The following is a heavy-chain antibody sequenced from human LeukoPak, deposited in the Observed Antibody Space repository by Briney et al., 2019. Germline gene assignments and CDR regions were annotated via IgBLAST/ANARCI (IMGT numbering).Heavy chain of an antibody. CDR1: GCTFSSYA. D-gene: IGHD5-12*01. Sequence: GASVKVSCKASGCTFSSYAISWVRQAPGQGLDWMGRIIPILGIATYAQKFQGRVTITADKSTSTAYMELSSLRSEDTAVYYCARGSTIVATTNDAFDIWGQGTMVTVSS. J-gene: IGHJ3*02. CDR3: ARGSTIVATTNDAFDI. CDR2: IIPILGIA. V-gene: IGHV1-69*04.